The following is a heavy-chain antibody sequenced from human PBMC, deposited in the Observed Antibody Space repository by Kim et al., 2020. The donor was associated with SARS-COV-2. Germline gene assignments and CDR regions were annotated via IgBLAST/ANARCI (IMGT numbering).Heavy chain of an antibody. Sequence: GGSLRLSCAASGFTFSGSAMHWVRQASGKGLEWVGRIRSKANSYATAYAASVKGRFTISRDDSKNTAYLQMNSLKTEDTAVYYCTRQGIWYYDILTGYYKYAFDIWGQGTMVTVSS. CDR3: TRQGIWYYDILTGYYKYAFDI. V-gene: IGHV3-73*01. D-gene: IGHD3-9*01. CDR2: IRSKANSYAT. J-gene: IGHJ3*02. CDR1: GFTFSGSA.